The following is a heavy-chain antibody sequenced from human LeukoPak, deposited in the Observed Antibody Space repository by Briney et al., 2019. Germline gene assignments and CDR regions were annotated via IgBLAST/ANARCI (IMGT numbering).Heavy chain of an antibody. CDR1: GFTVSTNY. D-gene: IGHD2-15*01. CDR2: ISSSSSYI. V-gene: IGHV3-21*01. Sequence: GGSLRLSCAASGFTVSTNYMSWVRQAPGKGLEWVSSISSSSSYIYYADSVKGRFTISRDNAKNSLYLQMNSLRAEDTAVYYCARVVGRNDAFDIWGQGTMVTVSS. J-gene: IGHJ3*02. CDR3: ARVVGRNDAFDI.